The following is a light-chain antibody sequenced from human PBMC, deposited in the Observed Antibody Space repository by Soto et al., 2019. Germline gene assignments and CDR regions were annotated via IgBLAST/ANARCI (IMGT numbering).Light chain of an antibody. CDR2: KAS. CDR1: QTISSW. J-gene: IGKJ1*01. CDR3: QQYNSYSRT. V-gene: IGKV1-5*03. Sequence: DIQMTQSPSTLSGSVGDRVTLTCRASQTISSWLAWYQQKPGKAPKLLIYKASSLESGVPSRFSGSGSGTEFTLTISSLQPDDFATYYCQQYNSYSRTFGQGTKVDIK.